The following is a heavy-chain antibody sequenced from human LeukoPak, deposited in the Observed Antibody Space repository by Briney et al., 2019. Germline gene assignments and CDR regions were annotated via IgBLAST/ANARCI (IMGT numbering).Heavy chain of an antibody. CDR2: IYYSGST. J-gene: IGHJ3*02. D-gene: IGHD5-24*01. CDR3: ARNGPRDGYRREPDAFDI. V-gene: IGHV4-59*13. Sequence: SETLSLTCTVSGGSISSYYWSWIRQPPGKGLEWIGYIYYSGSTNYNPSLKSRVTISVDTSKNQFSLKLSSVTAADTAVYYCARNGPRDGYRREPDAFDIWGQGTMVTVSS. CDR1: GGSISSYY.